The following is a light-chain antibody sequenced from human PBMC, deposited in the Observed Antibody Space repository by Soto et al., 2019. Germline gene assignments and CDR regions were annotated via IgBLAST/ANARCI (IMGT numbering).Light chain of an antibody. J-gene: IGLJ3*02. V-gene: IGLV1-44*01. CDR2: TND. CDR3: AAWDDRLNGWV. Sequence: QAVVTQPPSASGTPGQRVTISCSGSSSNIGSNTVNWYQQLPGTAPKLLIYTNDQRPSGVPDRLSGSKSGTSASLAISGLQSEDEAEYFCAAWDDRLNGWVFGGGTKLTVL. CDR1: SSNIGSNT.